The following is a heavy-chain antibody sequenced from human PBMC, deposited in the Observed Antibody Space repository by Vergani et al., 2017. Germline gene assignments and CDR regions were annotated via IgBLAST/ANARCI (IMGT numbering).Heavy chain of an antibody. J-gene: IGHJ4*02. CDR3: ARDSLSFGTPIY. CDR2: ISSSSSYI. D-gene: IGHD1-1*01. V-gene: IGHV3-21*01. Sequence: EVQLVESGGGLVKPGGSLRLSCAASGFTFSSYSMNWVRQAPGKWLEWVSSISSSSSYIYYADSVKGRFTISRDNAKNSLYLQMNSLRAEDTAVYYCARDSLSFGTPIYWGQGTLVTVSS. CDR1: GFTFSSYS.